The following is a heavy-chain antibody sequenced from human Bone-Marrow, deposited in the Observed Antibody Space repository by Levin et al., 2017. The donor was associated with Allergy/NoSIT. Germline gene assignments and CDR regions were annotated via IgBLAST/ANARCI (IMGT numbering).Heavy chain of an antibody. J-gene: IGHJ4*02. CDR3: AKTPGLTGAQYFDY. V-gene: IGHV3-33*06. Sequence: GGSLRLSCAASGFTFSSYGMHWVRQAPGKGLEWVAVIWYDGSKQLYGDSVRGRFTISRDNSKNTLYLQMNSLRADDTAVYYCAKTPGLTGAQYFDYWGKGTLVTVSS. CDR1: GFTFSSYG. CDR2: IWYDGSKQ. D-gene: IGHD3-9*01.